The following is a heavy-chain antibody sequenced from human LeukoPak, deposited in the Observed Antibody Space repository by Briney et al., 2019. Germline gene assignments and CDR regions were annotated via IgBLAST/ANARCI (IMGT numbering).Heavy chain of an antibody. Sequence: SETLSLTCTVSGGSISSGSYYWSWIRQPAGKGLEWIGEINHSGSTNYNPSLKSRVTISVDTSKNQFSLKLSSVTAADTAVYYCARGRYYGSGSSDYWGQGTLVTVSS. CDR3: ARGRYYGSGSSDY. V-gene: IGHV4-61*10. J-gene: IGHJ4*02. CDR2: INHSGST. CDR1: GGSISSGSYY. D-gene: IGHD3-10*01.